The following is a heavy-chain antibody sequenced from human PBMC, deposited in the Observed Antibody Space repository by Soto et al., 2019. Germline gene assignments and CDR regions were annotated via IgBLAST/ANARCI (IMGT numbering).Heavy chain of an antibody. CDR2: VYYAGDT. Sequence: QVQLQQSGPILLKPSETLSLTCTVSSGPDRSHNWGWIRQPPGRGLEWIGYVYYAGDTAYNPSLRSRVSISADTSTNDISLTLSSVTAADTAVYYCERQGIDYLHGLVDVWGQGTTVSFPS. D-gene: IGHD4-17*01. J-gene: IGHJ6*02. CDR1: SGPDRSHN. V-gene: IGHV4-59*08. CDR3: ERQGIDYLHGLVDV.